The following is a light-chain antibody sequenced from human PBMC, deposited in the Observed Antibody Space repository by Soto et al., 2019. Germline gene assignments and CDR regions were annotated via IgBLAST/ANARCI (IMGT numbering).Light chain of an antibody. CDR3: QQYTEWPPWT. CDR1: QSLVHSDGIAY. Sequence: FVMTQSPLSLPVTLGQPASISCRSNQSLVHSDGIAYFSWFQQRPGRSPRLLIYAASTRATGISTRFSGSGSGTEFTLAISSLQSEDFAIYYCQQYTEWPPWTFGQGTKVDIK. J-gene: IGKJ1*01. V-gene: IGKV2-30*02. CDR2: AAS.